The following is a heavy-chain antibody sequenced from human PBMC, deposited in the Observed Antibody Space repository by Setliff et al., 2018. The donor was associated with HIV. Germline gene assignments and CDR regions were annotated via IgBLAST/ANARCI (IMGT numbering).Heavy chain of an antibody. CDR2: IIPIFGTA. CDR1: GGTFSSYA. D-gene: IGHD2-15*01. J-gene: IGHJ3*02. CDR3: ARDGRLLNAFDI. Sequence: ASVKVSCKASGGTFSSYAISWVRQAPGQGLEWMGGIIPIFGTANYAQKFQGRVTITTDESTSTAYMGLSSLRSEDTAVYYCARDGRLLNAFDIWGQGTMVTVSS. V-gene: IGHV1-69*05.